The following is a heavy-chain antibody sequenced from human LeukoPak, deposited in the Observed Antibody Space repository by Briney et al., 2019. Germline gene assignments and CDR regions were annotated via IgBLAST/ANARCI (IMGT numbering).Heavy chain of an antibody. J-gene: IGHJ4*02. D-gene: IGHD2-21*01. CDR2: INERGDLT. CDR1: GGSFSGYY. V-gene: IGHV3-23*01. Sequence: QPSETLSLTCAVYGGSFSGYYWNWIRQPPGKGLEWVSGINERGDLTYYADSVKGRFTASRDNSKNTLYLQMNSLGAEDTAVYYCAKESANRLYSYPDYWGQGTLVTVSS. CDR3: AKESANRLYSYPDY.